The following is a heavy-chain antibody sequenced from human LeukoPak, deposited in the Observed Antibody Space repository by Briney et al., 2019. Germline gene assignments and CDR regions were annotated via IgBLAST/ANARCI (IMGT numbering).Heavy chain of an antibody. J-gene: IGHJ1*01. V-gene: IGHV1-2*02. Sequence: ASVKVSCKASGYTFTGYYMHWVRQAPGQGLEWMGWINPNSGGTNYAQKFQGRVTMTRDTSISTAYMELSRLRSDDTAVYYCARVVGATRPYFQHWGQGTLVTVSS. CDR1: GYTFTGYY. D-gene: IGHD1-26*01. CDR2: INPNSGGT. CDR3: ARVVGATRPYFQH.